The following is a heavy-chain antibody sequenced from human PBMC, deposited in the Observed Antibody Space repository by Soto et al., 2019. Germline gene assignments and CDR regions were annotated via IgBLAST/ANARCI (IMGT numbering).Heavy chain of an antibody. CDR2: IYHSGST. CDR3: ARAGDSSGPVALGY. CDR1: GGSISSGGSS. J-gene: IGHJ4*02. D-gene: IGHD6-19*01. V-gene: IGHV4-30-2*01. Sequence: ASETLSLTCAVSGGSISSGGSSWSWIRQPPGKGLEWIGYIYHSGSTYYNPSLKSRVTISVDRSKNQFSLKLSSVTAADTAVYYCARAGDSSGPVALGYWGQGTPVTVSS.